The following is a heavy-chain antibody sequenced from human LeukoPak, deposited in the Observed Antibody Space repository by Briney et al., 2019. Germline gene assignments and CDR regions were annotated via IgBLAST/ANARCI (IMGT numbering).Heavy chain of an antibody. CDR3: ASSPVVGAPYFDY. CDR1: GGSISSSSYY. D-gene: IGHD1-26*01. V-gene: IGHV4-39*07. Sequence: SETLSLTCTVSGGSISSSSYYWGWIRQPPGKGLEWIGSIYYSGSTYYNPSLKSRVTISVDTSKNQFSLKLSSVTAADTAVYYCASSPVVGAPYFDYWGQGTLVTVSS. J-gene: IGHJ4*02. CDR2: IYYSGST.